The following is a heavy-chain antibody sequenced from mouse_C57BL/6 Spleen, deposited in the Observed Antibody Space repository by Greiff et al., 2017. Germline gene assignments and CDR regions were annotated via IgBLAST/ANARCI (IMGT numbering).Heavy chain of an antibody. Sequence: QVQLKESGPGLVAPSQTLSITCTASGFSLTSYGVSWVRQPPGKGLEWLGVIWGDGGTNYHSALITRLCISKDNSESRVVLKLSSRQTDDKSADYCANTDDYEDYFDDWGKGTTLTVSS. J-gene: IGHJ2*01. V-gene: IGHV2-3*01. D-gene: IGHD2-4*01. CDR3: ANTDDYEDYFDD. CDR1: GFSLTSYG. CDR2: IWGDGGT.